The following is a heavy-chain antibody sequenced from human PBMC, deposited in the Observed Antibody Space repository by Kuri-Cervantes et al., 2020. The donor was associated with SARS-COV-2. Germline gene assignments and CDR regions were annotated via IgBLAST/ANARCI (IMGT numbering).Heavy chain of an antibody. CDR3: AKDRETGYLSDWSPALGMDV. D-gene: IGHD6-19*01. V-gene: IGHV1-3*01. Sequence: ASVKVSCKASGYTFTSYAMHWVRQAPGQRLEWMGWINAGNGNTKYSQKFQGRVTMTRNTSISTAYMELSSLRSEDTAVYYCAKDRETGYLSDWSPALGMDVWGQGTTVTVSS. J-gene: IGHJ6*02. CDR1: GYTFTSYA. CDR2: INAGNGNT.